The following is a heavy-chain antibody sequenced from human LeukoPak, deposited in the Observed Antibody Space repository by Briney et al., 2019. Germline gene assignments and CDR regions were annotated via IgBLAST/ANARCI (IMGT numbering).Heavy chain of an antibody. V-gene: IGHV3-23*01. D-gene: IGHD1-1*01. J-gene: IGHJ4*02. Sequence: GGSLRLSCAASGFTFSSYAMSWVRQAPGKGLEWVSAISGSGGSTYYADSVKGRFTISRDNSKNTLYLQMNSLRAEDTAVYYCAKDYSGEQMWNRNFDYWGQGTLVTVSS. CDR1: GFTFSSYA. CDR3: AKDYSGEQMWNRNFDY. CDR2: ISGSGGST.